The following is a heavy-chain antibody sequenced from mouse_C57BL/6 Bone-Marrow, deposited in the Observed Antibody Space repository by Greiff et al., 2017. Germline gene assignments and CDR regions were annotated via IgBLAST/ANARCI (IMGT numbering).Heavy chain of an antibody. V-gene: IGHV1-55*01. CDR3: ARGYNWWGASMDY. Sequence: QVHVKQSGAELVKPGASVKMSCKASGYTFTSYWITWVKQRPGQGLEWIGDIYPGSGSTNYNEKFKSKATLTVDTSSSTAYMQLSSLTSEDSAVYYCARGYNWWGASMDYWGQGTSVTVSS. D-gene: IGHD1-3*01. J-gene: IGHJ4*01. CDR1: GYTFTSYW. CDR2: IYPGSGST.